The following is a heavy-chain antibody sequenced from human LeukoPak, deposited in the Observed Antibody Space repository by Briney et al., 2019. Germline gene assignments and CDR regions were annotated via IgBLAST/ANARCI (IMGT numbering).Heavy chain of an antibody. CDR1: GYTFTGYY. J-gene: IGHJ6*03. V-gene: IGHV1-2*02. Sequence: ASVKVSCKASGYTFTGYYMHWVRQAAGQGLEWMGWINPNSGGTNYAQKFQGRVTMTRDTSISTAYMELSRLRSDDTAVYYCARDTAMAFYYMDVWGKGTTVTVSS. CDR2: INPNSGGT. D-gene: IGHD5-18*01. CDR3: ARDTAMAFYYMDV.